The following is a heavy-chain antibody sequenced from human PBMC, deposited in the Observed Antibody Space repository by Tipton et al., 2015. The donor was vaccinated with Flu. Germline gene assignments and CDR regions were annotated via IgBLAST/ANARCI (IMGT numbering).Heavy chain of an antibody. Sequence: VQLVQSGGDLVQPGGSLRLSCIASEFTFSIYWMHWVRQAPGKGPVWVSRINGDGRSTSYADSVKGRFTISRDNAKNTLYLQMNNLRAEDTAVYYCASQHPNPDTSSVAAVQHWGQGTLVTVSS. CDR2: INGDGRST. D-gene: IGHD6-13*01. CDR3: ASQHPNPDTSSVAAVQH. J-gene: IGHJ1*01. CDR1: EFTFSIYW. V-gene: IGHV3-74*02.